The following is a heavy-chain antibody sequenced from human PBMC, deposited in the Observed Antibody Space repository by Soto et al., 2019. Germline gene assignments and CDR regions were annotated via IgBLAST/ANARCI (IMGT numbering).Heavy chain of an antibody. V-gene: IGHV3-30*18. CDR1: GFTFSSYG. CDR3: AKFRIYYDFWSGYLDV. CDR2: ISYDGSNK. J-gene: IGHJ6*02. D-gene: IGHD3-3*01. Sequence: TGGSLRLSCAASGFTFSSYGMHWVRQAPGKGLEWVAVISYDGSNKYYADSVKGRFTISRDNSKNTLYLQMNSLRAEDTAVYYCAKFRIYYDFWSGYLDVWGQGTTVTVSS.